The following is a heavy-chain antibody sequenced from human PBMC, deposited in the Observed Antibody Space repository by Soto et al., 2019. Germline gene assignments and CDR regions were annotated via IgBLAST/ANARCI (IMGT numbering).Heavy chain of an antibody. V-gene: IGHV1-46*03. CDR3: ARGERDFWSGYHDAFDI. CDR1: GYTFISYY. D-gene: IGHD3-3*01. Sequence: ASVKVSCKASGYTFISYYMHWVRQAPGQGLEWMGIINPSGGSTSYAQKFQGRVTMTRDTSTSTVYMELSSLRSEDTAVYYCARGERDFWSGYHDAFDIWGQGTMVTVSS. CDR2: INPSGGST. J-gene: IGHJ3*02.